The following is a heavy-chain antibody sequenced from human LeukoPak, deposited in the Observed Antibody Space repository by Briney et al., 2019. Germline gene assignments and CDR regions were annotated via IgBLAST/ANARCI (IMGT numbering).Heavy chain of an antibody. CDR2: ISGSGGST. Sequence: PGGSLRLSCAASGFTFSSYGMSWVRQAPGKGLEWVSAISGSGGSTYYADSVKGRFTISRDNSKNPLYLQMNSLRAEDAAVYYCARDFQRGFDYWGQGTLVTVSS. CDR3: ARDFQRGFDY. V-gene: IGHV3-23*01. CDR1: GFTFSSYG. J-gene: IGHJ4*02. D-gene: IGHD6-25*01.